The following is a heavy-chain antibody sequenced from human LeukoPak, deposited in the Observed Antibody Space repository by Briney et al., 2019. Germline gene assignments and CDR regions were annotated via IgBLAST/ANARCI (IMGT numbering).Heavy chain of an antibody. CDR2: INPNSGGT. V-gene: IGHV1-2*02. CDR3: ASLDKGNDVVFDY. CDR1: GYTFSGYY. Sequence: ASVKVSCKASGYTFSGYYMHWVRQAPGQGLEWMGWINPNSGGTNYAQKLQGRVTMTRDTSISTAYMELSRLRSDDTAVCYCASLDKGNDVVFDYWGQGTLVTVSS. J-gene: IGHJ4*02. D-gene: IGHD1-1*01.